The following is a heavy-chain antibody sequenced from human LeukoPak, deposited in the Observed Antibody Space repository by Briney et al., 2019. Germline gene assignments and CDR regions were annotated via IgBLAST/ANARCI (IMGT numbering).Heavy chain of an antibody. CDR1: GFTVSSNY. Sequence: GGSLRLSCAASGFTVSSNYMNWVRQAPGKGLEWVSYISSSSSTINYADSVKGRFTISRDDAKNSLYLQMNSLRAEDTAVYYCAREGAVAGFDYWGQETLVTVSS. CDR2: ISSSSSTI. J-gene: IGHJ4*02. CDR3: AREGAVAGFDY. V-gene: IGHV3-48*01. D-gene: IGHD6-19*01.